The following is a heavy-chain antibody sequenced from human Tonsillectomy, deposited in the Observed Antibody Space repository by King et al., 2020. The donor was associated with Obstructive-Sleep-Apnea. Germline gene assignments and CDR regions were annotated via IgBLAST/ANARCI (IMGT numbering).Heavy chain of an antibody. V-gene: IGHV4-59*01. Sequence: VQLQESGPGLVKPSETLSLTCTVSGGSISSYYWSWIRQPPGKGLEWIGYIYYSGSSNYNPSLKSRVTITVDTSKNQFSLKLSSVTAADTAVYYCARAPYGSGIIDWFDPWGQGMLVTVSS. CDR2: IYYSGSS. CDR3: ARAPYGSGIIDWFDP. D-gene: IGHD3-10*01. J-gene: IGHJ5*02. CDR1: GGSISSYY.